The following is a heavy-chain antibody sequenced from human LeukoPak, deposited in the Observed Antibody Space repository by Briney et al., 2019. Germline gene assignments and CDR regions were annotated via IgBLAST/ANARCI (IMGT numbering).Heavy chain of an antibody. D-gene: IGHD3-10*01. CDR2: ISSSGVGT. V-gene: IGHV3-23*01. Sequence: GGSLRLSCAASGFNFFTYGVSWVRQAPGQGLEWVSAISSSGVGTYYADSVKGRFTTSRDNSKNTVHLQMSSLRAEDTAFYHCAKHVGPRRGVDYWGQGTLVTVSS. J-gene: IGHJ4*02. CDR3: AKHVGPRRGVDY. CDR1: GFNFFTYG.